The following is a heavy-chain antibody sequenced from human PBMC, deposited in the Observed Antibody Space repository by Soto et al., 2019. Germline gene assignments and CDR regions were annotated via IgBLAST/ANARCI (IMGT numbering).Heavy chain of an antibody. CDR2: IYYSGST. D-gene: IGHD6-6*01. Sequence: SETLSLTCTVSGGSISSGGYYWSWIRQHPGKGLEWIGYIYYSGSTYYNPSLKSRVTISVDTSKNQFSLKLSSVTAADTAVYYCARDRRQRNWFDPWGQGTLVTVSS. CDR3: ARDRRQRNWFDP. V-gene: IGHV4-31*03. J-gene: IGHJ5*02. CDR1: GGSISSGGYY.